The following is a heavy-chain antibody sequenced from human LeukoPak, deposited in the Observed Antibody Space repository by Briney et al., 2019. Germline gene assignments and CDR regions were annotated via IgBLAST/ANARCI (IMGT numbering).Heavy chain of an antibody. CDR1: GYTFTSYG. CDR3: ARDQNWFDP. J-gene: IGHJ5*02. V-gene: IGHV1-8*02. CDR2: MNPNSGNT. Sequence: ASVKVSCKASGYTFTSYGISWVRQAPGQGLEWMGWMNPNSGNTGYAQKFQGRVTMTRNTSISTAYMELSSLRSEDTAVYYCARDQNWFDPWGQGTLVTVSS. D-gene: IGHD2-2*01.